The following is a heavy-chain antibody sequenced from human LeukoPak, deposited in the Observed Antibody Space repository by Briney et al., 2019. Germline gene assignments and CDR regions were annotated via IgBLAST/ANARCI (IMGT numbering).Heavy chain of an antibody. J-gene: IGHJ6*02. CDR2: IYPGDSDT. V-gene: IGHV5-51*01. Sequence: GESLKISCKGSGYSFTSYWIGWVRQMPGKGLEWMGIIYPGDSDTRYSPSFQGQVTISADKSISTAYLQWSSLKASDTAMYYCARHVRQHDFWSGPNPHYYYYYGMDVWGQGTTVTVSS. CDR3: ARHVRQHDFWSGPNPHYYYYYGMDV. CDR1: GYSFTSYW. D-gene: IGHD3-3*01.